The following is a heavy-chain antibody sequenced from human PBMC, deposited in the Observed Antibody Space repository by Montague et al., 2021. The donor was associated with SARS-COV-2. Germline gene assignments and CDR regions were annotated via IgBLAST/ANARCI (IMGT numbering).Heavy chain of an antibody. CDR1: GYSINSNYY. CDR3: SRAPYYGPGKPYQFDY. CDR2: SYHSGTT. Sequence: SETLSLTCTVSGYSINSNYYWGWIRQPPGKGLEWIGCSYHSGTTHYHPSLISRVTISLDTSNNHLSLKVTSVTAADTAVYYCSRAPYYGPGKPYQFDYWGQGTLVTVSS. V-gene: IGHV4-38-2*02. D-gene: IGHD3-10*01. J-gene: IGHJ4*02.